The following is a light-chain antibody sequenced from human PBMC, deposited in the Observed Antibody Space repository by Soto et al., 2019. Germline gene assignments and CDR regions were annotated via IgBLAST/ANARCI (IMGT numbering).Light chain of an antibody. V-gene: IGKV3-15*01. CDR3: QQYHIWYT. Sequence: EIVMTQSPATLSVSPGERATLSCRASQSVNSHLAWFQQRPGQAPRLLMYEASTRSTGVPARFSASGSGTDFTLTISGLQSEDFAVYYCQQYHIWYTFGQGTVLEIK. J-gene: IGKJ2*01. CDR1: QSVNSH. CDR2: EAS.